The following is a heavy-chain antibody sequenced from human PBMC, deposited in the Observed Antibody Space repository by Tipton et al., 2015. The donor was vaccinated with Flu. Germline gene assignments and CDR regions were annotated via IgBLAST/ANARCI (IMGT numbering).Heavy chain of an antibody. CDR3: VRAIYNSDNY. CDR1: GFTFRTNG. Sequence: SLRLSCAASGFTFRTNGMHWVRQAPGKGLEWVAHIRSDETTEYADSVKGRFTISRDNSKDMLYLQMNSLRAEDTAVYYCVRAIYNSDNYSGQGTLVTVSS. D-gene: IGHD1-14*01. V-gene: IGHV3-30*02. J-gene: IGHJ4*02. CDR2: IRSDETTE.